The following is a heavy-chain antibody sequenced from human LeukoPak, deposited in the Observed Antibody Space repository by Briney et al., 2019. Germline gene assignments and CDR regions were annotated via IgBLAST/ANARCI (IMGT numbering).Heavy chain of an antibody. CDR2: ISASGGST. D-gene: IGHD1-1*01. CDR1: GFIFTTYA. CDR3: AKAIGTVAGYYFDD. V-gene: IGHV3-23*01. Sequence: GGSLRLSCAASGFIFTTYAMSWVRQAPGKGLEWVSGISASGGSTYHADSVKGRFTISRDNSKNTVYLQMNSLTADDTAVYFCAKAIGTVAGYYFDDWGQGTLVTVSS. J-gene: IGHJ4*02.